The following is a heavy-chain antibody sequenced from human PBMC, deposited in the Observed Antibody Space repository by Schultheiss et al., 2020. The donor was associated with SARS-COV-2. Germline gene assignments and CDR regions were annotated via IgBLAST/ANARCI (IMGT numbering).Heavy chain of an antibody. CDR1: GFTFDDYA. CDR2: ISWNSGSI. J-gene: IGHJ4*02. V-gene: IGHV3-9*01. D-gene: IGHD4-17*01. CDR3: AREATVTNFDY. Sequence: SLKISCAASGFTFDDYAMHWVRQAPGKGLEWVSGISWNSGSIGYADSVKGRFTISRDNAKNSLYLQMNSLRAEDTAVYYCAREATVTNFDYWGQGTLVTVSS.